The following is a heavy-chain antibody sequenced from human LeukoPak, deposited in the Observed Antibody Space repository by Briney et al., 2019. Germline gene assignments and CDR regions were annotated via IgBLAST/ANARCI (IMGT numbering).Heavy chain of an antibody. D-gene: IGHD5-24*01. J-gene: IGHJ4*02. CDR3: ARATPGGLHGYSFDY. V-gene: IGHV1-8*02. CDR1: GYTFKNYD. Sequence: ASVKVSCKASGYTFKNYDINWDRQATGQGLEWMGWMNPNSGNTGFAQKFQDRVSMTRVTSINTAYMELTSLRSGDTAVYYCARATPGGLHGYSFDYWGQGTVVTVYS. CDR2: MNPNSGNT.